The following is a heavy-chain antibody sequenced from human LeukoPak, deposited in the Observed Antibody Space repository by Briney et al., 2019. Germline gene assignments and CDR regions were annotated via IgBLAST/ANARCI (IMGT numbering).Heavy chain of an antibody. Sequence: PAGSLRLSCAASGFTFSKYWMLWVRQAPGKGLESVSRINTDGTVTTYADSVKGRFTVSRDNAENTMFLQMNSVKDEDTAVYYCATKQWLSPPPDSWGQGTPVTVSS. CDR3: ATKQWLSPPPDS. V-gene: IGHV3-74*01. CDR2: INTDGTVT. CDR1: GFTFSKYW. D-gene: IGHD6-19*01. J-gene: IGHJ4*02.